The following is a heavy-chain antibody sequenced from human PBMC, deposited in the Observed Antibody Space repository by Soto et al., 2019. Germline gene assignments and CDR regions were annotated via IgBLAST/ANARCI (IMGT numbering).Heavy chain of an antibody. J-gene: IGHJ6*02. D-gene: IGHD4-17*01. CDR3: ASGRRSHYYYYGMDV. V-gene: IGHV1-18*04. CDR1: GYTFTSYG. CDR2: ISAYNGNT. Sequence: ASVKVSCKASGYTFTSYGISWVRQAPGQGLEWMGWISAYNGNTNYAQKLRGRVTMTTDTSTSTAYMELRSLRSDDTAVYYCASGRRSHYYYYGMDVWGQGATVTVSS.